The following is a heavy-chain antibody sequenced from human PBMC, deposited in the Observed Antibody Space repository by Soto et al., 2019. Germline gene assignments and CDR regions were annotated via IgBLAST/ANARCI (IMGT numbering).Heavy chain of an antibody. Sequence: QVQLVQAGAEVKKPGSSVKVSCKASGGTFSSYAISWVRQAPGQGLEWMGGIIPISETTNYAQKVQGRVTITADESKSQAYMELRSLRSEDTAVYYCARSQGSSTSLEIYYYYYYGMDVWGQGTTVTVYS. CDR1: GGTFSSYA. D-gene: IGHD2-2*01. CDR3: ARSQGSSTSLEIYYYYYYGMDV. J-gene: IGHJ6*02. CDR2: IIPISETT. V-gene: IGHV1-69*01.